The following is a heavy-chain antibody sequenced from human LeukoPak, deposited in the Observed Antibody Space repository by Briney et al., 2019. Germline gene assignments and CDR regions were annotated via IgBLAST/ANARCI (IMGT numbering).Heavy chain of an antibody. J-gene: IGHJ6*02. CDR2: LISDGSSA. V-gene: IGHV3-74*01. CDR1: GFTFSSYW. D-gene: IGHD2-8*02. CDR3: VRDSRYCPDV. Sequence: GGSLRLSCAASGFTFSSYWMHWVRQAPGKGLVWVSRLISDGSSASYADSVRGRFTISRDNTKNILYLQMNSLRAEDTAVYYCVRDSRYCPDVWGQGTAVTVSS.